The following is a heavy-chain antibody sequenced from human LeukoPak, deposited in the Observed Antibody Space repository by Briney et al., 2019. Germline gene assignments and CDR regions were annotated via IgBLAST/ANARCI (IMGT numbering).Heavy chain of an antibody. CDR1: GFTFDDYA. CDR2: ISWNSGSI. CDR3: AKSSSRQLYCSSTSCYRYYFDY. Sequence: GGSLRLSCAASGFTFDDYAMHWVRQAPGKGLEWVSGISWNSGSIGYADSVKGRFTISRDNAKNSLYLQMNSLRAEDMALYYCAKSSSRQLYCSSTSCYRYYFDYWGQGTLVTVSS. D-gene: IGHD2-2*01. V-gene: IGHV3-9*03. J-gene: IGHJ4*02.